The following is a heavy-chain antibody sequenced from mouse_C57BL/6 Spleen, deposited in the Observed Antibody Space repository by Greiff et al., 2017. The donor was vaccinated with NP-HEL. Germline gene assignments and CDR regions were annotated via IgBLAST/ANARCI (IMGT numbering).Heavy chain of an antibody. D-gene: IGHD1-1*01. Sequence: VQLQQPGTELVKPGASVKLSCKASGYTFTSYWMHWVKQRPGQGLEWIGNINPSNGGTNYNEKFKSKATLTVDKSSSTAYMQLSSLTSEDSAVYYCARWGTTVVEYFDVWGTGTTVTVSS. CDR3: ARWGTTVVEYFDV. V-gene: IGHV1-53*01. J-gene: IGHJ1*03. CDR1: GYTFTSYW. CDR2: INPSNGGT.